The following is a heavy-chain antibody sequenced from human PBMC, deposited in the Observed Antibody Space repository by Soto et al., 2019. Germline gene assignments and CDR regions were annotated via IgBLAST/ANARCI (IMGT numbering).Heavy chain of an antibody. J-gene: IGHJ6*03. V-gene: IGHV4-39*01. D-gene: IGHD2-15*01. CDR2: IFYSGTT. Sequence: PPGKGLEWIGSIFYSGTTYYNPSLKSRVTISVDTSKNQFSLKLSSVTAADTAVYYCACFFFVEYSTGYYFPVMAVRGSGTAVPVS. CDR3: ACFFFVEYSTGYYFPVMAV.